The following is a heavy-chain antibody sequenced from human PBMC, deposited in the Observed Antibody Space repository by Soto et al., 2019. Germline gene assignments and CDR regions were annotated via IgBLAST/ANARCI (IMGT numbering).Heavy chain of an antibody. D-gene: IGHD3-22*01. CDR1: GGSISTSSYY. CDR2: IYYSGST. J-gene: IGHJ4*02. Sequence: PSETLSLTCTVSGGSISTSSYYWGWIRQAPGKGLEWIGSIYYSGSTYDNPSLKSRVTMSVDTSKNQFSLKLSSVTAADTALYYCSRKAYYDRNFDYWGQGTLVTFSS. CDR3: SRKAYYDRNFDY. V-gene: IGHV4-39*01.